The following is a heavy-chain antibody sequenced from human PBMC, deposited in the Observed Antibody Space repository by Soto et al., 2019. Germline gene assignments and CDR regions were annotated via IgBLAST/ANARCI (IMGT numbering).Heavy chain of an antibody. J-gene: IGHJ6*02. D-gene: IGHD3-10*01. V-gene: IGHV1-69*01. Sequence: QVQLVQSGAEVKKPGSSVKVSCKASGGTFSSYAISWVRQAPGQGLEWMGGIIPIFGTANYAQKFQGRVTITADESTSTAYMELSSLRSEDTAVYYCARDNIWFGELLRGYYYYGMDVWGLGTTVTVSS. CDR1: GGTFSSYA. CDR2: IIPIFGTA. CDR3: ARDNIWFGELLRGYYYYGMDV.